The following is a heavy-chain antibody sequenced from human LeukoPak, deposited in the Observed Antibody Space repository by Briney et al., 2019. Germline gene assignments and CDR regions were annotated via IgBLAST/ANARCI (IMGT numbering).Heavy chain of an antibody. V-gene: IGHV4-59*01. CDR3: ARDKGYYDGSGYLKAFDI. CDR2: IYYSGST. CDR1: GGSISSYY. D-gene: IGHD3-22*01. J-gene: IGHJ3*02. Sequence: SETLSLTCTVSGGSISSYYWSWIRQPPGKGLEWIGYIYYSGSTNYNASLKSRVTISVDTSKNQFSLKLSSVTAADTAVYYCARDKGYYDGSGYLKAFDIWGQGTMVTVSS.